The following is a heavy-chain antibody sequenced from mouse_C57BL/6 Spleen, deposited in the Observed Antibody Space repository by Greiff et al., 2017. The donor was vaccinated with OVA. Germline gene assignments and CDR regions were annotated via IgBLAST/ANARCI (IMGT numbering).Heavy chain of an antibody. J-gene: IGHJ1*03. CDR2: IDPSDSYT. CDR3: ARSATTVEGFDV. V-gene: IGHV1-59*01. D-gene: IGHD1-1*01. Sequence: QVQLQQPGAELVRPGTSVKLSCKASGYTFTSYWMHWVKQRPGQGLEWIGVIDPSDSYTNYNQKFKGKATLTVDTSSSTAYMQLSSLTSEDSAVYYCARSATTVEGFDVWGTGTTVTVSS. CDR1: GYTFTSYW.